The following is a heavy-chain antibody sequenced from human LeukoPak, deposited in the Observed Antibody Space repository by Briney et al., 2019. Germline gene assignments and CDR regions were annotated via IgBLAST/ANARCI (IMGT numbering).Heavy chain of an antibody. D-gene: IGHD1-26*01. V-gene: IGHV3-23*01. CDR1: GFTFSSYA. J-gene: IGHJ4*02. CDR3: AKDFVPRGGSYVPGFDY. Sequence: GGSLRLSCAASGFTFSSYAMNWVRQAPGKGLEWVSTISNSGDRTYYADSVKGRFTISRDNSKNTLYLQMNSLRTEDTAVYYCAKDFVPRGGSYVPGFDYWGQGTLVIVSS. CDR2: ISNSGDRT.